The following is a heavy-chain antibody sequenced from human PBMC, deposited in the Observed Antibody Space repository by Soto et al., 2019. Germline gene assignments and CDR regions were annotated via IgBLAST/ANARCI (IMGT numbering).Heavy chain of an antibody. CDR3: ARVRYVRPYFDY. CDR2: ISSSSSYT. Sequence: PGGSLRLSCAASGFTFSDYYMSWIRQAPGKGLEWVSYISSSSSYTNYADSVKGRFTISRDNAKNSLYLQMNSLRAEDTAVYYCARVRYVRPYFDYWGQGTLVTVSS. CDR1: GFTFSDYY. J-gene: IGHJ4*02. D-gene: IGHD3-16*01. V-gene: IGHV3-11*06.